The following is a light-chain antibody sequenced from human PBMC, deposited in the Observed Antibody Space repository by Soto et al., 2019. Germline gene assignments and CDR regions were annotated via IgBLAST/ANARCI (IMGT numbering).Light chain of an antibody. Sequence: EIVLTQSPATLSLSPGERATLSCRASQSVNTYLAWYQQKPGQAPRLLIYDASNRAAGIPARFSGSGSGTDFTLTIANLEPEDFAVYYCQQRSSNWRWTFGQGTKVEI. CDR1: QSVNTY. CDR3: QQRSSNWRWT. V-gene: IGKV3-11*01. J-gene: IGKJ1*01. CDR2: DAS.